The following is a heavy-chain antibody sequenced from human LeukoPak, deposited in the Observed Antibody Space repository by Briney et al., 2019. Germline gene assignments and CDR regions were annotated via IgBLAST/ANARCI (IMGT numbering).Heavy chain of an antibody. CDR1: GGSISSYY. D-gene: IGHD3-10*01. CDR3: AREVPYYYGSGSYYRQYYFDY. V-gene: IGHV4-59*01. Sequence: SETLSLTCTASGGSISSYYWSWIRQPPGKGLEWIGYIYYSGSTNYNPSLKSRVTISVDTSKNQFSLKLSSVTAADTAVYYCAREVPYYYGSGSYYRQYYFDYWGQGTLVTVSS. CDR2: IYYSGST. J-gene: IGHJ4*02.